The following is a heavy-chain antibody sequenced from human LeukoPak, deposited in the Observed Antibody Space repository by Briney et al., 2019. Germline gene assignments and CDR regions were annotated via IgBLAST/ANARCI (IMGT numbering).Heavy chain of an antibody. Sequence: GGSLRLSCAASGFTFSSYSMNWVRQAPGKGLEWVSGISWNSGSIGYADSVKGRFTISRDNAKNSLYLQMNSLRAEDTALYYCAKDEYDILTGYYFGYWGQGTLVTVSS. CDR3: AKDEYDILTGYYFGY. V-gene: IGHV3-9*01. J-gene: IGHJ4*02. CDR1: GFTFSSYS. D-gene: IGHD3-9*01. CDR2: ISWNSGSI.